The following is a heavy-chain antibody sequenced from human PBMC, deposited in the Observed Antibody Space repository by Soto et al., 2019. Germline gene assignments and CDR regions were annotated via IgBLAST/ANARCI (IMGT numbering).Heavy chain of an antibody. CDR1: GFTFSSYA. CDR2: ISYDGSNK. CDR3: ARDRDYYDSSGYLLDY. V-gene: IGHV3-30-3*01. Sequence: GGSLRLSCAASGFTFSSYAMHWVRQAPGKGLEWVAVISYDGSNKYYADSVKGRFTISRDNSKNTLYLQMNSLRAEDTAVYYCARDRDYYDSSGYLLDYWGQGTLVTGSS. J-gene: IGHJ4*02. D-gene: IGHD3-22*01.